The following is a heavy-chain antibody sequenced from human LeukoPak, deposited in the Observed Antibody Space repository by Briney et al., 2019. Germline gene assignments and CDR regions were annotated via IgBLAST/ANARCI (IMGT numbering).Heavy chain of an antibody. CDR2: ISWNSGSI. Sequence: PPGGSLRLSCAASGFTFDDYAMHWVRHAPGKGLEWVSGISWNSGSIGYADSVKGRFTISRDNSKNTLYLQMNSLRAEDTAVYYCAYNYRPTYFDYWGQGTLVTVSS. D-gene: IGHD5-24*01. J-gene: IGHJ4*02. CDR3: AYNYRPTYFDY. CDR1: GFTFDDYA. V-gene: IGHV3-9*01.